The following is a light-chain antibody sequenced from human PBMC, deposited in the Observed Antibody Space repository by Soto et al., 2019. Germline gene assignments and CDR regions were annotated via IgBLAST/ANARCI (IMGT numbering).Light chain of an antibody. CDR1: HSSGSY. J-gene: IGKJ1*01. CDR3: QQSYSTPWT. Sequence: DIQMTQSPSSLSASVGDRVTIACRTIHSSGSYLNWYQQKPGKAPKLLMYAASSLECGVPARLSGSGSGTDSTLTIRSLEPEDLATYYWQQSYSTPWTCGQGTNVELK. V-gene: IGKV1-39*01. CDR2: AAS.